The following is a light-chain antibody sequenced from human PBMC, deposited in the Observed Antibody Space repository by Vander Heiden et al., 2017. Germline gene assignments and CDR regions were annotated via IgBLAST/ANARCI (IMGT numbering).Light chain of an antibody. Sequence: SYELPQPPSVSLSPGQTATITCSGDALPKQYAYWYQQKPGQAPVLVIYKDSERPSGIPGRFSGTSSGTTVTLTISGVQAEDEADYYCQSADSSGFWVFGGGTKLTVL. CDR1: ALPKQY. J-gene: IGLJ3*02. CDR3: QSADSSGFWV. CDR2: KDS. V-gene: IGLV3-25*03.